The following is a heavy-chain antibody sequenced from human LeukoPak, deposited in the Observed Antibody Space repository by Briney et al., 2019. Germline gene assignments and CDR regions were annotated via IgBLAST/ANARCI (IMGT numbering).Heavy chain of an antibody. CDR2: ISAYNGNT. Sequence: ASVKVSCKASGYTFTSYGISWVRQAPGQGLEWMGWISAYNGNTNYAQKLQGRVTMTTDTSTSTAYMELRSLRSDDTAVYYCARDPPYNWNDIGVNDAFDIWGQGTMVTVSS. D-gene: IGHD1-20*01. CDR1: GYTFTSYG. J-gene: IGHJ3*02. V-gene: IGHV1-18*01. CDR3: ARDPPYNWNDIGVNDAFDI.